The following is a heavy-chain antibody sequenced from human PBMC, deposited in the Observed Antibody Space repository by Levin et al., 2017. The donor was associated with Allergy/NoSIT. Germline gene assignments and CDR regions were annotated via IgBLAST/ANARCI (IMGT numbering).Heavy chain of an antibody. Sequence: LSLTCAASGFTFSSYSMNWVRQAPGKGLEWVSSISSSSSYIYYADSVKGRFTISRDNAKNSLYLQMNSLRAEDTAVYYCARDVYYGSERLFDYWGQGTLVTVSS. D-gene: IGHD3-10*01. J-gene: IGHJ4*02. CDR1: GFTFSSYS. CDR3: ARDVYYGSERLFDY. CDR2: ISSSSSYI. V-gene: IGHV3-21*01.